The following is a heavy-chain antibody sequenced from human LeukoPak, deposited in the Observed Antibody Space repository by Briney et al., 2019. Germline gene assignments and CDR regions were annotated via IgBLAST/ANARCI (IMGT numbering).Heavy chain of an antibody. CDR2: IYYSGST. J-gene: IGHJ4*02. CDR3: ARGSGWYGY. V-gene: IGHV4-59*01. Sequence: SETLSLTCTVSGGSISSYYWSWIRHPPGKGLEWIGYIYYSGSTYYNPSLKSRVTISVDTSKNQFSLKLSSVTAADTAVYYCARGSGWYGYWGQGTLVTVSS. CDR1: GGSISSYY. D-gene: IGHD6-19*01.